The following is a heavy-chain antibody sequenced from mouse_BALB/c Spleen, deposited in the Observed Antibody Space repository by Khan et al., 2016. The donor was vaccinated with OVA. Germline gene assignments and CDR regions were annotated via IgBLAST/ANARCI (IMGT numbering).Heavy chain of an antibody. CDR2: ITTYSGDT. CDR1: GYTFTDYG. Sequence: VQLKQSGPELVRPGVSVKISCKGSGYTFTDYGMHWVRQSPAKSLEWIGVITTYSGDTNYNQKFKGKATMTVDKSSSTAYMELARMTSEDSAIYYCARLTLRLDYWGQGTSVTVSS. CDR3: ARLTLRLDY. J-gene: IGHJ4*01. D-gene: IGHD1-1*01. V-gene: IGHV1S137*01.